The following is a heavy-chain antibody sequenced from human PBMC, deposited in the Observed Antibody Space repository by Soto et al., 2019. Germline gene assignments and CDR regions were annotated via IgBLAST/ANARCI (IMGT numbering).Heavy chain of an antibody. Sequence: SETLSLTCTISGGSMKNYYWSWIRQPPGKGLEWIGYVYYNGSTNYNPSLKSRVTISVDTSKNRFSLNLSSVTAADTAVYYCARISSSPRFDSWGQRSQVTVSS. V-gene: IGHV4-59*08. CDR3: ARISSSPRFDS. CDR1: GGSMKNYY. CDR2: VYYNGST. D-gene: IGHD6-6*01. J-gene: IGHJ4*02.